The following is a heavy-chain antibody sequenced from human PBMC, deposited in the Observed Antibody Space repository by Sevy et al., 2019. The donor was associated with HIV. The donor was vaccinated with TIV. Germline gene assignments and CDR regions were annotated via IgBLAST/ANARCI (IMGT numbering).Heavy chain of an antibody. D-gene: IGHD3-10*01. Sequence: SETLSLTCNVSGASVSSGSYYWSWIRQSPEKGLEWIGYIYHSGSANYNPSLRSRVTLSVDTSKNQFSLKLGSVTAADAAVYYCVRERYFYGSGSPSGGMDVWGQGTTVTVSS. J-gene: IGHJ6*02. CDR2: IYHSGSA. V-gene: IGHV4-61*01. CDR3: VRERYFYGSGSPSGGMDV. CDR1: GASVSSGSYY.